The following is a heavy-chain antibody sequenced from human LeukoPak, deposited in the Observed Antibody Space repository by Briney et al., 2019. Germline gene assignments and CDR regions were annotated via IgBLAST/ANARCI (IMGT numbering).Heavy chain of an antibody. CDR1: GFTFSSYG. CDR2: ISYDGSNK. V-gene: IGHV3-30*18. CDR3: AKVLRRYCSGGSCYGMDV. D-gene: IGHD2-15*01. Sequence: SCXASGFTFSSYGMHWVRQAPGKGLEWVAVISYDGSNKYYADSVKGRFTIFRDNSKNTLYLQMNSLRAEDTAVYYCAKVLRRYCSGGSCYGMDVWGQGTTVTVSS. J-gene: IGHJ6*02.